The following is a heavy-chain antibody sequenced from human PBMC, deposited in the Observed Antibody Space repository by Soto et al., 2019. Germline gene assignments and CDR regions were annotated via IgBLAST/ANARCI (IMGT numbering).Heavy chain of an antibody. Sequence: QVQLVESGGGVVQPGRSLRLSCAASGFTFSSYGMHWVRQAPGKGLEWVAVIWYDGSNKYYADSVKGRFTISRDNSKNTLDLQMNSLRAEDTAVYYCARAAVAGSAVDYWGQGTLVTVSS. CDR2: IWYDGSNK. J-gene: IGHJ4*02. CDR3: ARAAVAGSAVDY. V-gene: IGHV3-33*01. D-gene: IGHD6-19*01. CDR1: GFTFSSYG.